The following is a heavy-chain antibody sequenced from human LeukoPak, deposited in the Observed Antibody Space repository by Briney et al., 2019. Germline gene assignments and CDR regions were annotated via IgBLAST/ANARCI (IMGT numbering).Heavy chain of an antibody. D-gene: IGHD1-1*01. CDR1: GGSFSGYY. CDR3: ARNNYDRDY. CDR2: INHSGST. J-gene: IGHJ4*02. V-gene: IGHV4-34*01. Sequence: PSETLPLTCAVYGGSFSGYYWSWIRQPPGKGLEWIGEINHSGSTNYNPSLKSRVTISVDTSKNQFSLKLSSVTAADTAVYYCARNNYDRDYWGQGTLVTVSS.